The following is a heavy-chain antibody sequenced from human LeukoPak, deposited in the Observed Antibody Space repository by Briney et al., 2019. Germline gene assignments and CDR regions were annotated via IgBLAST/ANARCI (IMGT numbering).Heavy chain of an antibody. CDR1: GFTFSSYS. CDR2: ISSSSSSI. D-gene: IGHD3-10*01. CDR3: ARHTGPYYGSGSYGLDV. V-gene: IGHV3-21*01. Sequence: PGGSLRLSCAASGFTFSSYSMNWVRQAPGKGLEWVSVISSSSSSIYYADSVKGRFTISRDNAKNPLYLQMNSLRAEDTAVYYCARHTGPYYGSGSYGLDVWGQGTTVTVSS. J-gene: IGHJ6*02.